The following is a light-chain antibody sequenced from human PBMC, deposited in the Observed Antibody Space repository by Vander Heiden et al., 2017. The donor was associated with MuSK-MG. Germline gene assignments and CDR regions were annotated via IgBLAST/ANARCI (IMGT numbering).Light chain of an antibody. V-gene: IGLV4-60*03. Sequence: PALTHSSSASASLGSSVQLTCTLSSGHSDYIIAWHQQQPGKAPRYLMKLENTGNNKRGSGVPDRFSGSSSVADRYLIIANLQAEDEADYYCETGDSNTVVFGGGTKLTVL. CDR1: SGHSDYI. J-gene: IGLJ2*01. CDR3: ETGDSNTVV. CDR2: LENTGNN.